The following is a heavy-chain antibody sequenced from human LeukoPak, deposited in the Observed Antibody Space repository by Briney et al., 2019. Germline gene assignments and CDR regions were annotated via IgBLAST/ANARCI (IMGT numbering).Heavy chain of an antibody. CDR3: ASSGHFGPGTSHSDAFNI. J-gene: IGHJ3*02. CDR2: INPSEGTT. CDR1: GYSFTSYY. V-gene: IGHV1-46*01. Sequence: ASVKVSCKASGYSFTSYYVHWVRQAPGQGLEWMGIINPSEGTTTYAQKFQGRVTMTRDTSTSTVYMELSSLRSEDTAVYFCASSGHFGPGTSHSDAFNIWGQGTMVTVSS. D-gene: IGHD3-10*01.